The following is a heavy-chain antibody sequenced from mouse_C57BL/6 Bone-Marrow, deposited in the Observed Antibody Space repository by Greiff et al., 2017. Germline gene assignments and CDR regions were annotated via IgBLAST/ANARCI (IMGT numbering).Heavy chain of an antibody. CDR1: GFSLSTFGMG. CDR2: IWWDDAK. V-gene: IGHV8-8*01. D-gene: IGHD2-4*01. CDR3: TRRGKDYVSFAY. J-gene: IGHJ3*01. Sequence: QVTLKESGPGILQPSQTLSLTCSFSGFSLSTFGMGVGWIRPPSGQGLEWLANIWWDDAKYYNPALKSRITISKDTSKNQVFLKIANVDTADTATYYCTRRGKDYVSFAYWGQGTLVTVSA.